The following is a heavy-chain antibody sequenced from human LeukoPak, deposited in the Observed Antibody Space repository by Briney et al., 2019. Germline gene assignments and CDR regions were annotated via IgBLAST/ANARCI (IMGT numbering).Heavy chain of an antibody. CDR3: AKGPMVITNNWFDP. CDR1: GFIFSSYA. D-gene: IGHD3-22*01. V-gene: IGHV3-23*01. Sequence: PGGSLRLSRAASGFIFSSYAMSSVRQAPRKGLEWVSTVSGSGGTTYYVDSVKGRFTISRDNSKNTLYLQMNSLRAEDTAVYYCAKGPMVITNNWFDPWGQGTQVTVSS. J-gene: IGHJ5*02. CDR2: VSGSGGTT.